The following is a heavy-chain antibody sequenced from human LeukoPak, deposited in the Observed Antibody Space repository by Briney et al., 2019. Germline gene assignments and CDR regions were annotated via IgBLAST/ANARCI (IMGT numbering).Heavy chain of an antibody. CDR2: INPNSGGT. CDR1: GYTFTDYY. Sequence: ASVKVSCKASGYTFTDYYTHWVRQAPGQGLEWMGWINPNSGGTNYAQKFQGRVTMTRDTSISTAYMELSRLRSDDTAVYYCARMQASEQQLAPGYWGQGTLVTVSS. CDR3: ARMQASEQQLAPGY. J-gene: IGHJ4*02. D-gene: IGHD6-13*01. V-gene: IGHV1-2*02.